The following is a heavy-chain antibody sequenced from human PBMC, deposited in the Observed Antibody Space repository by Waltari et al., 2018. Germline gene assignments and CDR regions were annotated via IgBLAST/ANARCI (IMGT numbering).Heavy chain of an antibody. Sequence: QLQLQESGPGLVKPSETLSLTCSVSGGSIISSDYYWGWIRQPPGKGLEWIANVFYSGSTYYNPSLSSRVTISVDTSKNQFYLKVTSLGAADTAVYYCARVYNTIDYWGQGTLGTVSS. D-gene: IGHD1-20*01. J-gene: IGHJ4*02. CDR3: ARVYNTIDY. CDR2: VFYSGST. V-gene: IGHV4-39*07. CDR1: GGSIISSDYY.